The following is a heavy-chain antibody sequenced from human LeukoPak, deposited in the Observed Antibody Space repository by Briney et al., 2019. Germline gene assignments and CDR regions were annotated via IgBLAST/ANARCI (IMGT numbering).Heavy chain of an antibody. CDR3: VRAVSGTLGGAFDI. Sequence: ASVKVSCKASGYTFIDYFIHWMRQTPGQRLEWLGWINPNSGITRYAQKFQGRVTLTRDTAAYMELSSLKYDDTAVYYCVRAVSGTLGGAFDIWGQGTAVTVSS. D-gene: IGHD1-14*01. CDR2: INPNSGIT. CDR1: GYTFIDYF. V-gene: IGHV1-2*02. J-gene: IGHJ3*02.